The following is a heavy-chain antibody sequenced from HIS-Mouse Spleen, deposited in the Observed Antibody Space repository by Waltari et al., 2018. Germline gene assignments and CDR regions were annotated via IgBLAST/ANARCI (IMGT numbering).Heavy chain of an antibody. J-gene: IGHJ6*02. Sequence: GKGLEWVAVISYDGSNKYYADSVKGRFTISRDNSKNTLYLQMNSLRAEDTAVYYCARDVIVVVPAAQDYGMDVWGQGTTVTVSS. CDR2: ISYDGSNK. D-gene: IGHD2-2*01. CDR3: ARDVIVVVPAAQDYGMDV. V-gene: IGHV3-30*04.